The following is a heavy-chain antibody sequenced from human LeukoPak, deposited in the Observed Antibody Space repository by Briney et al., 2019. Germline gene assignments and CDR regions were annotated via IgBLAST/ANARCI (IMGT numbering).Heavy chain of an antibody. D-gene: IGHD4-17*01. J-gene: IGHJ6*03. V-gene: IGHV4-39*01. CDR3: ARGTYGYYMDV. CDR1: GGSISSSSFY. CDR2: IYHSGNT. Sequence: SETLSLTCSVSGGSISSSSFYWGWIRQPPGKGLEWIGSIYHSGNTYYNPSLKSRVTISVDTSKNQFSLKLRSVTAADTAVYFCARGTYGYYMDVWGKGTTVTVSS.